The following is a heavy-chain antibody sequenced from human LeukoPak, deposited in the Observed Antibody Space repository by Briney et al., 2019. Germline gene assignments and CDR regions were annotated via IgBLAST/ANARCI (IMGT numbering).Heavy chain of an antibody. V-gene: IGHV3-9*01. J-gene: IGHJ4*02. CDR2: ISWNSGSI. CDR1: GFTFDDYA. CDR3: AKAIGYGDYSIDY. Sequence: GGSLRLSCAASGFTFDDYAMHWVRQAPGKGLEWVSGISWNSGSIGYADSVKGRFTISRDNSKNTLYLQMNSLRAEDTAVYYCAKAIGYGDYSIDYWGQGTLVTVSS. D-gene: IGHD4-17*01.